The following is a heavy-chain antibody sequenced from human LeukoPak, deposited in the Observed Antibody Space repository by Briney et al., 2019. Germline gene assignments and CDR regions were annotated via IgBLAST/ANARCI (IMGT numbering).Heavy chain of an antibody. J-gene: IGHJ6*02. D-gene: IGHD6-6*01. Sequence: GGSLRLSCAASGFTFSSYSMNWVRQAPGKGLEWVSYISSSGSTIYYADSVKGRFTISRDNAKNSLYLQMNSLRAEDTAVYYCARKKYSSPKNYYYYYGMDVWGQGTTVTVSS. CDR3: ARKKYSSPKNYYYYYGMDV. CDR1: GFTFSSYS. V-gene: IGHV3-48*04. CDR2: ISSSGSTI.